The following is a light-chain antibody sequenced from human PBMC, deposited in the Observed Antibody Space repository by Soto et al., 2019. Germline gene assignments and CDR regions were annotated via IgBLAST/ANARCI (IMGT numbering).Light chain of an antibody. Sequence: QSVLTQPASVSGSPGQSITISCTGTSRDVGNYNYVSWYQQDPGKVPKLIIYEVSNRPSGVSSRFSGSKSDNTASLTISGLQAEDEADYYCSSYTSTSTLYVFGTGTKLTVL. J-gene: IGLJ1*01. CDR1: SRDVGNYNY. V-gene: IGLV2-14*01. CDR2: EVS. CDR3: SSYTSTSTLYV.